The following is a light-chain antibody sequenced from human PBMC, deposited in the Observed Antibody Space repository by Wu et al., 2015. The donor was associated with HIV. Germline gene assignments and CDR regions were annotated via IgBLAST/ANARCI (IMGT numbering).Light chain of an antibody. V-gene: IGKV3-20*01. CDR1: QSVSSSY. J-gene: IGKJ2*03. CDR3: QHYGSSPHS. CDR2: GAS. Sequence: EIVLTQSPGTLSLSPGERATLSCRASQSVSSSYLAWYQQKPGQAPRLLIYGASSRATGIPDRFIGSGSGTDFTLTISRLEPEDFAVYFCQHYGSSPHSFGRGTKLEN.